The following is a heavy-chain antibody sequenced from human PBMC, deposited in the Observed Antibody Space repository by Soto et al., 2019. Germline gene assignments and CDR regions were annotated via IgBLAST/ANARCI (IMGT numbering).Heavy chain of an antibody. J-gene: IGHJ5*02. CDR1: GGSISSGDYY. CDR3: AKGAGPPWFDP. V-gene: IGHV4-61*08. CDR2: VQAYGTT. Sequence: SETLSLTCTVSGGSISSGDYYWSWIRQPPGKGLEWIGRVQAYGTTNYNPSLKSRVTMSLDTSKNQVSLKLRAVTAADTAVYYCAKGAGPPWFDPWGQGTLVTVSS.